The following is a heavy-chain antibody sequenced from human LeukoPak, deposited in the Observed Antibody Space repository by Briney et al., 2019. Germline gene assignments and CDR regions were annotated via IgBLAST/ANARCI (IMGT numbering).Heavy chain of an antibody. V-gene: IGHV5-51*01. J-gene: IGHJ3*02. CDR2: IYPGDSDT. Sequence: GESRKICCKGSGYSFTSYWIGWVRPMPREGLGWMGIIYPGDSDTRYSPSFPGQVTISADKSISTAYLQWSSLKASDTAMYYCARLQEGAFDIWGQGTMVTVSS. CDR3: ARLQEGAFDI. CDR1: GYSFTSYW.